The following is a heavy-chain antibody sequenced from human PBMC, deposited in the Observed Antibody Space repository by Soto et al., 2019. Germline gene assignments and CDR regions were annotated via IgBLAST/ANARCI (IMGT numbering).Heavy chain of an antibody. J-gene: IGHJ4*02. CDR3: ARVETHGFDY. Sequence: EVQLVESGGGLVQPGGSLTLSCAASGFTFSTHWMSWVRQAPGKGLEWVANIKQDGSEKYYVDSVKGRFTISRDNAKNSLYLQINSLRAEDTAVYYCARVETHGFDYWGQGTLVTVSS. CDR2: IKQDGSEK. CDR1: GFTFSTHW. V-gene: IGHV3-7*01.